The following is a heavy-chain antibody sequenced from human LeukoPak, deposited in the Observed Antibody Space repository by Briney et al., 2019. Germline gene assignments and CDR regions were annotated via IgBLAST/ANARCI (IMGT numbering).Heavy chain of an antibody. Sequence: SETLSLTCTVSGDSFTSSSHHWGWIRQSPGKGLEWIGSLYSGRTTYYNPTLNSRVTISVDTSKNQFSLKLSSVTAADTAVYYCARKRALRSRHFDYWGQGTLVTVSS. V-gene: IGHV4-39*07. CDR2: LYSGRTT. D-gene: IGHD4-17*01. J-gene: IGHJ4*02. CDR3: ARKRALRSRHFDY. CDR1: GDSFTSSSHH.